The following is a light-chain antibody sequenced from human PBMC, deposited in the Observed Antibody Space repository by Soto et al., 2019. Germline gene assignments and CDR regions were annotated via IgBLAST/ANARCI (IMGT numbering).Light chain of an antibody. V-gene: IGKV3-15*01. J-gene: IGKJ1*01. CDR1: ERVSTN. CDR3: HQYNNWPQT. Sequence: DIVMTQSPVTLSVSPGESATLSCRASERVSTNLAWYQQTPGQAPRLLIFAASTRATGVPARFSGSGSGTEFTLTISSLQSEDSAVYYCHQYNNWPQTFGQGTKVDIK. CDR2: AAS.